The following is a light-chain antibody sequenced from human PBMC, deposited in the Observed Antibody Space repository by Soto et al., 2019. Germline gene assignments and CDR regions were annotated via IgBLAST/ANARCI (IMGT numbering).Light chain of an antibody. Sequence: QSALTQPASVSGSPGQSITISCTGTSSDVGSYNLVSWYQQHPGKAPKLMIYEGSKRPSGVSNRFSGSKSGNTASLTISGLQAEDEADYYCCSYAGSSTFFYVFGTGTEVTVL. CDR2: EGS. CDR1: SSDVGSYNL. CDR3: CSYAGSSTFFYV. V-gene: IGLV2-23*03. J-gene: IGLJ1*01.